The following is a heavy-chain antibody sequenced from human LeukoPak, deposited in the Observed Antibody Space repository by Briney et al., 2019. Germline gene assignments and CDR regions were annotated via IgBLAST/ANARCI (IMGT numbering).Heavy chain of an antibody. CDR2: INPNSGGT. D-gene: IGHD6-19*01. J-gene: IGHJ4*02. CDR3: ASSIAVAGTGFDY. CDR1: GYTFTGYY. V-gene: IGHV1-2*02. Sequence: ASVTVSCKASGYTFTGYYMHWVRQAPGQGLEWMGWINPNSGGTNYQGRVTMTRDTSISTAYMELSRLRSDDTAVYYCASSIAVAGTGFDYWGQGTLVTVSS.